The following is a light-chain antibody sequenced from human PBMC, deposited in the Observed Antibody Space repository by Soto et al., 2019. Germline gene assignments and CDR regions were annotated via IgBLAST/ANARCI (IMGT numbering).Light chain of an antibody. CDR1: NIGSKS. CDR3: QVWDSSSDHLV. J-gene: IGLJ2*01. Sequence: SYELTQPPSVSVAPGQTARITCGGNNIGSKSVHWYQQKPGQAPVLVVYDDSDRPSGIPKRFSGSNSGNTATLTISRVEAGDEADYYCQVWDSSSDHLVFGGGPKLPFL. CDR2: DDS. V-gene: IGLV3-21*02.